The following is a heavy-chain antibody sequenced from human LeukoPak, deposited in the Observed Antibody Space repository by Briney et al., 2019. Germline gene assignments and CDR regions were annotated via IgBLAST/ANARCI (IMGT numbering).Heavy chain of an antibody. Sequence: GGSLRLSCAASGFNYSSYTMNWVRQAPGMGLEWLSYISASRDITYYADSVKGRFTISRDNAKNSLYLQMNSLRAEDTALYYCAKDTDGAAAGTTWGHWGQGTLVTVSS. D-gene: IGHD6-13*01. J-gene: IGHJ4*02. CDR1: GFNYSSYT. V-gene: IGHV3-48*04. CDR2: ISASRDIT. CDR3: AKDTDGAAAGTTWGH.